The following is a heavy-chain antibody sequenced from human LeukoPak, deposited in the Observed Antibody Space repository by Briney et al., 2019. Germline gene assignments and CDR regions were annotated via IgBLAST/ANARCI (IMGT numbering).Heavy chain of an antibody. Sequence: GESLKISCMGSGYSFTSYWISWVRQMPGKGLEWMGRIDPSDSYTNYSPSFQGHVTISADKSISTAYLQWSSLKASDTAMYYCARDPMVRGVIITKDYYYYYGMDVWGKGTTVTVSS. D-gene: IGHD3-10*01. V-gene: IGHV5-10-1*01. J-gene: IGHJ6*04. CDR2: IDPSDSYT. CDR3: ARDPMVRGVIITKDYYYYYGMDV. CDR1: GYSFTSYW.